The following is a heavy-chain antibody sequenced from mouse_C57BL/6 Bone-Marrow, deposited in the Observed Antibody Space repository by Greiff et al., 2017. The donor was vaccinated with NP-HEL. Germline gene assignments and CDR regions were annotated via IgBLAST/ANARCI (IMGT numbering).Heavy chain of an antibody. V-gene: IGHV5-17*01. CDR2: ISRGISTI. Sequence: EVHLVESGGGLVKPGGSLTLSCAASGFTFSDYGMHWVRQAPETGLAWVAYISRGISTIYYAYPVKGLFPISRDNDKNTLFLQMNSLRSEDRGKYYCARPRYAMDYWGQGTSVTVSS. CDR3: ARPRYAMDY. CDR1: GFTFSDYG. J-gene: IGHJ4*01.